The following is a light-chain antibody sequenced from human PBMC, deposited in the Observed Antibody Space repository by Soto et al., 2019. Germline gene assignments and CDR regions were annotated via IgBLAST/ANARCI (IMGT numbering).Light chain of an antibody. V-gene: IGLV1-36*01. Sequence: QLVLTQPPSVSEAPRQRVTIPCSGSSSNIGNNAVNWYQQLPGKAPKLLIYYDDLLPSGVSDRFSGSKSGTSASLAISGLQSEDEADYYCAAWDDSLNGRVFGGGTKLTVL. CDR1: SSNIGNNA. CDR3: AAWDDSLNGRV. J-gene: IGLJ2*01. CDR2: YDD.